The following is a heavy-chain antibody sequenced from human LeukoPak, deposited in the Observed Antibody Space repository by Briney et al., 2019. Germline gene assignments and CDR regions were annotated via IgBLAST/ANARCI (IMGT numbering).Heavy chain of an antibody. CDR2: IYGSGTI. V-gene: IGHV4-4*07. CDR3: ARGLLAAGYYEYDAFDI. Sequence: SETLSLTCTVSGGSISSYYWSWIRQPAGKGLEWIGRIYGSGTITYNPSLKSRVTMSVDTAKNQVSLRLSSVTAADTAVYYCARGLLAAGYYEYDAFDIWGQGTMVTVSS. CDR1: GGSISSYY. J-gene: IGHJ3*02. D-gene: IGHD3-9*01.